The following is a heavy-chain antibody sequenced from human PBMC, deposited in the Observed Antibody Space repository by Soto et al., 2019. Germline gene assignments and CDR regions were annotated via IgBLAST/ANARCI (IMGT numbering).Heavy chain of an antibody. CDR2: ISSSSSTI. CDR3: ARDLRLSDSSDYYYVAFDI. Sequence: EVQLVESGGGLVQPGGSLRLSCAASGFTFSSYSMNWVRQAPGKGLEWVSYISSSSSTIYYADSVKGRFTISRDNAKNSLYLQMNSLRDEDTAVYYCARDLRLSDSSDYYYVAFDIWGQGTMVTVSS. CDR1: GFTFSSYS. D-gene: IGHD3-22*01. J-gene: IGHJ3*02. V-gene: IGHV3-48*02.